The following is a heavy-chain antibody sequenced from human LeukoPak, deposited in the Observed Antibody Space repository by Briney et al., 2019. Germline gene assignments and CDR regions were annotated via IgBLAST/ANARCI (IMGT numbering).Heavy chain of an antibody. CDR3: ARPYSTYNWFDP. CDR2: IIPILGIA. J-gene: IGHJ5*02. CDR1: GGTFSSYA. V-gene: IGHV1-69*04. Sequence: WASVKVSCKASGGTFSSYAISWVRQAPGQGLEWMGRIIPILGIANYAQKFQGRVTITADKSTSTAYMELSSLRSEDTAVYYCARPYSTYNWFDPWGQGTLVTVSS. D-gene: IGHD4-11*01.